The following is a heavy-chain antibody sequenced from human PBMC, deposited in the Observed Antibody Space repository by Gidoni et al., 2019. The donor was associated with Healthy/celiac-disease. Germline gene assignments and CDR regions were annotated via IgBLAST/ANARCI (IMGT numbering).Heavy chain of an antibody. CDR3: TTEVGLGYSSTWGY. Sequence: GESGGGLVKPGGSLRLSCAASGFTFSNAWMSWVRQAPGKGLEWVGRIKSKTDGGTTDYAAPVKGRFTISRDDSKNTLYLQMNSLKTEDTAVYYCTTEVGLGYSSTWGYWGQGTLVTVSS. J-gene: IGHJ4*02. D-gene: IGHD6-13*01. CDR2: IKSKTDGGTT. CDR1: GFTFSNAW. V-gene: IGHV3-15*01.